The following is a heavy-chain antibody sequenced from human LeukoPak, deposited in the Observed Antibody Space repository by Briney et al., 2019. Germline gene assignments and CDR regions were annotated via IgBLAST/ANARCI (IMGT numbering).Heavy chain of an antibody. J-gene: IGHJ4*02. D-gene: IGHD4-23*01. CDR1: GGSFSGYY. CDR2: INHSGST. CDR3: ATTNNNSPNHPHFDY. Sequence: PSETLSLTCAVYGGSFSGYYWSWIRQPPGKGLEWIGEINHSGSTNYNPSLKSRVTISVDTSKNQFSLKLSSVTAADTAVYYCATTNNNSPNHPHFDYWGQGTLVTVSS. V-gene: IGHV4-34*01.